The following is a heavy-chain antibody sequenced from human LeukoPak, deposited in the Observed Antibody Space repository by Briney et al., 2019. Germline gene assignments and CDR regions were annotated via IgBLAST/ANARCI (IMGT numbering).Heavy chain of an antibody. CDR3: ATRGGYDSSGYSSAYYFDY. D-gene: IGHD3-22*01. Sequence: GGSLRLSCAASGFTFSTYWMSWVRQAPGKGLEWVANIKQDGSEKYYVDSVKGRFTISRDNAKNSLYLQMSSLRAEDTAVYYCATRGGYDSSGYSSAYYFDYWGQGTLVTVCS. CDR2: IKQDGSEK. J-gene: IGHJ4*02. CDR1: GFTFSTYW. V-gene: IGHV3-7*01.